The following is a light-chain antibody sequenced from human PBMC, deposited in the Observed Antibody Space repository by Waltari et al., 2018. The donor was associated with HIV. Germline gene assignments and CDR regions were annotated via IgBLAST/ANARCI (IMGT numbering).Light chain of an antibody. J-gene: IGLJ3*02. CDR1: SSNIGRNY. CDR2: RHN. Sequence: QSVLTQPPSASGTPGQRVTIPCSGSSSNIGRNYVYGYQQFPGTAPKLLIYRHNQRPSGVPDRFSGSKSGTSASLAISGLRSEDEADYYCAAWDDSLSAWVFGGGTKLTVL. CDR3: AAWDDSLSAWV. V-gene: IGLV1-47*01.